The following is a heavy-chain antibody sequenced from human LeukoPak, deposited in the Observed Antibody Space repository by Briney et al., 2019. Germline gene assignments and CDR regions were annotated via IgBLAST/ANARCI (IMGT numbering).Heavy chain of an antibody. V-gene: IGHV1-69*13. J-gene: IGHJ4*02. D-gene: IGHD5-12*01. Sequence: PEASVKVSCKASGYTFTSYAISWVRQAPGQGLEWMGGIIPIFGTANYAQKFQGRVTITADESTSTAYMELSSLRSEDTAVYYCARRIVATKAYYFDCWGQGTLVTVSS. CDR3: ARRIVATKAYYFDC. CDR1: GYTFTSYA. CDR2: IIPIFGTA.